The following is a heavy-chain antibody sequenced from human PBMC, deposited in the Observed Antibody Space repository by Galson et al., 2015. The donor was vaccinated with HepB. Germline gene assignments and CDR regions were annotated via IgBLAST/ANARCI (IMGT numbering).Heavy chain of an antibody. V-gene: IGHV3-23*01. CDR1: GFTFSSYA. D-gene: IGHD3-22*01. CDR3: AKVSGSRITMIVVVIPYFDY. Sequence: SLRLSCAASGFTFSSYAMSWVRQAPGKGLEWVSAISGGGGSTYYADSVKGRFTISRDNSKNTLYLQMNSLRAEDTAVYYCAKVSGSRITMIVVVIPYFDYWGQGTLVTVSS. J-gene: IGHJ4*02. CDR2: ISGGGGST.